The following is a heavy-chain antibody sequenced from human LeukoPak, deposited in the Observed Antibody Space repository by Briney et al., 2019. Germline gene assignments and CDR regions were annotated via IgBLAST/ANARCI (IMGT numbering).Heavy chain of an antibody. J-gene: IGHJ4*02. CDR2: IYPGDSET. Sequence: GESLKISCKGSGYSFSSYWIGWVRQMPGNGLEWMGIIYPGDSETRYSPSFQGQVTISADKSISTAFLPWSSLKASDTAMYYCARPGRATVTRLDYWGQGTLVTVTS. CDR3: ARPGRATVTRLDY. D-gene: IGHD4-17*01. CDR1: GYSFSSYW. V-gene: IGHV5-51*01.